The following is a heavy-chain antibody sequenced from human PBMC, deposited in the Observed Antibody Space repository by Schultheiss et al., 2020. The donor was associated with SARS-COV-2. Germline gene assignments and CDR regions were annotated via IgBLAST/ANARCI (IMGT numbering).Heavy chain of an antibody. CDR3: TTDRLWFDY. CDR2: IKSKTDGGTT. Sequence: GGSLRLSCAASGFTFSDYYMSWIRQAPGKGLEWVGRIKSKTDGGTTDYAAPVKGRFTISRDDSKNTLYLQMNSLKTEDTAVYYCTTDRLWFDYWGQGTLVTVSS. D-gene: IGHD5-18*01. CDR1: GFTFSDYY. J-gene: IGHJ4*02. V-gene: IGHV3-15*01.